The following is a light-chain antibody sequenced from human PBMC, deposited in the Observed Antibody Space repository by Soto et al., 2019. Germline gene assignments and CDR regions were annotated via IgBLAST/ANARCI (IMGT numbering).Light chain of an antibody. V-gene: IGKV1-39*01. J-gene: IGKJ1*01. Sequence: DIQMTQSPSSLSASVGDRVTITCRASQSISSYLNWYQQKPGKAPKLLIYAASSLQSGVPSRFSGSGAGTEFTLTISSLQPEDFATYYCQQSYSTPGTFGQGTKAEIK. CDR2: AAS. CDR3: QQSYSTPGT. CDR1: QSISSY.